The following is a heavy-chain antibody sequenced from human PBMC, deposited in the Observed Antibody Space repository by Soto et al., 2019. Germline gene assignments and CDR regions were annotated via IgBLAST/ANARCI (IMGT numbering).Heavy chain of an antibody. J-gene: IGHJ4*02. D-gene: IGHD2-2*01. CDR3: AKDHCGTTRCIWGPDY. V-gene: IGHV3-23*01. Sequence: GGSLRLSCATSGFTFSVYPMNWVRQAPGKGLEWVSSITVGGGTYYADSVKGRFTISRDNYKNALYLQMNSLRDEDTAVYYCAKDHCGTTRCIWGPDYWGQGTQVTVSS. CDR2: ITVGGGT. CDR1: GFTFSVYP.